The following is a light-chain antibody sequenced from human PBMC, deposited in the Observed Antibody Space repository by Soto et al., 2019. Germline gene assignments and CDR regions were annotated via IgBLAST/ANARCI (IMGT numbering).Light chain of an antibody. CDR1: QSVSSN. CDR2: GAS. V-gene: IGKV3-15*01. CDR3: QQYNNWPIT. J-gene: IGKJ5*01. Sequence: EIVMTQSPATLSVSPGERATLSCRASQSVSSNLAWYQQKPGQAPRLLIYGASTRATGIPARFSGSGSGTELTITISSLQSEDFAVYYGQQYNNWPITFGQGTRLEIK.